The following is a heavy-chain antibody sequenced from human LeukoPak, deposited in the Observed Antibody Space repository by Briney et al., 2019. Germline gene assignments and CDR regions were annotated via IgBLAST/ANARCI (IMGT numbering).Heavy chain of an antibody. CDR1: GYTFTGYY. Sequence: APVKVSCKASGYTFTGYYMHWVRQAPGQGLEWMGRINPNSGGTNYAQKFQGRVTMTRDTSISTAYMEVSRLRSDDTAVYYCASNSGSYLEFDYWGQGTLVTVSS. V-gene: IGHV1-2*06. CDR3: ASNSGSYLEFDY. CDR2: INPNSGGT. D-gene: IGHD1-26*01. J-gene: IGHJ4*02.